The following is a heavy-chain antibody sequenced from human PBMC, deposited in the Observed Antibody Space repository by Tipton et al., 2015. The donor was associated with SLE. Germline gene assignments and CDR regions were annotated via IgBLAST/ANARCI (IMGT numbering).Heavy chain of an antibody. CDR1: GFTFSSYW. CDR3: ARRGGADSFDY. Sequence: GSLRLSCAASGFTFSSYWMHWVRQAPGKGLVWVSRINSDGSSTSYADSVKGRFTISRDNAKNTLYLQMNSLRAEDTAVYYCARRGGADSFDYWGQGTLVTVSS. D-gene: IGHD3-22*01. CDR2: INSDGSST. V-gene: IGHV3-74*01. J-gene: IGHJ4*02.